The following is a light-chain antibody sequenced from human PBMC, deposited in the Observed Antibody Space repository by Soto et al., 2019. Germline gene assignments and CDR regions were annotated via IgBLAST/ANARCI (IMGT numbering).Light chain of an antibody. CDR2: LGS. J-gene: IGKJ4*01. CDR1: QSLLHSNGHNS. V-gene: IGKV2-28*01. Sequence: DIVMTQSPVSLPVTPGEPASISCRSSQSLLHSNGHNSLDWYLQKPGQSPQLLIYLGSNRASGVPDRFSGSGSGTVFTLKISRVEAEDVGVYYCMQTLQSPVTFGGGTKVEIK. CDR3: MQTLQSPVT.